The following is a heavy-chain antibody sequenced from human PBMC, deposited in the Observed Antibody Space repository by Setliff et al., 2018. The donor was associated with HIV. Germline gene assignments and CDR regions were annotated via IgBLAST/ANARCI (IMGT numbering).Heavy chain of an antibody. Sequence: SVKVSCKASGGRFRSFGFSWIRQAPGQGLEWMGGIIPIFGKVEYAQRFQDRVKITADESTSTAYMEMSSLRVDDTAIYYCAGSLRGTAAGHSRGYWGQGTLVTVSS. CDR2: IIPIFGKV. CDR3: AGSLRGTAAGHSRGY. J-gene: IGHJ4*02. D-gene: IGHD6-13*01. V-gene: IGHV1-69*13. CDR1: GGRFRSFG.